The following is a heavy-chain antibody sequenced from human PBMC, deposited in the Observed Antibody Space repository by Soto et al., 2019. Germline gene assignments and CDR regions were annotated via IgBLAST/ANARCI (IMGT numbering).Heavy chain of an antibody. Sequence: QLQLQESGPGLVKPSETLSLTCTVSGGSISSSSYYWGWIRQPPGKGLEWIGSIYYSGSTYYNPSLKSRVTISVDTSKNQFSLKLSSVTAADTAVYYCATPAAGHITDDAFDIWGQGTMVTVSS. J-gene: IGHJ3*02. D-gene: IGHD2-21*01. V-gene: IGHV4-39*01. CDR1: GGSISSSSYY. CDR3: ATPAAGHITDDAFDI. CDR2: IYYSGST.